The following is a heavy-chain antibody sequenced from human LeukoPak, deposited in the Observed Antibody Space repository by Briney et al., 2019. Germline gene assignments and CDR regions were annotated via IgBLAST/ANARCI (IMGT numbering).Heavy chain of an antibody. CDR1: GFTFSSYS. V-gene: IGHV3-21*01. Sequence: GGSLRLSCAASGFTFSSYSMNWVRQAPGKGLEWVSSISSSSSYIYYADSVKGRFTISRDNAKNSLYLQMNSLRAEGTAVYYCARHHLGYCSGGSCYGIDYWGQGTLVTVSS. CDR2: ISSSSSYI. J-gene: IGHJ4*02. CDR3: ARHHLGYCSGGSCYGIDY. D-gene: IGHD2-15*01.